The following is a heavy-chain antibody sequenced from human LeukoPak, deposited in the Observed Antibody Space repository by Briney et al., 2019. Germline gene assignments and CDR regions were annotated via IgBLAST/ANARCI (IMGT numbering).Heavy chain of an antibody. J-gene: IGHJ5*02. CDR2: IYYSGGT. V-gene: IGHV4-59*12. CDR3: ARIQGWFDP. CDR1: GGSISNYY. Sequence: PSETLSLTCTVSGGSISNYYWSWIRQPPGKGLEWIGNIYYSGGTKYSPSLKSRVTISVDTSKNQFSLKLTSVTAADTAVYYCARIQGWFDPWGQGTLVTVSS.